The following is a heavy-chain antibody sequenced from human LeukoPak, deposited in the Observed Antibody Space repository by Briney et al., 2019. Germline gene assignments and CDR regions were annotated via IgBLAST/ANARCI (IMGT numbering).Heavy chain of an antibody. D-gene: IGHD3-10*01. CDR2: IYHTGET. V-gene: IGHV4-38-2*02. J-gene: IGHJ4*02. Sequence: SETLSLTCTVAGYSISSGYYWGWLRQSPGKGQEWIASIYHTGETHYHPSLKSRVSISVDTSTNQFSLKLSSVTAADTAVYYCARWGSNMAREKGDHWGQGTLVTVSS. CDR1: GYSISSGYY. CDR3: ARWGSNMAREKGDH.